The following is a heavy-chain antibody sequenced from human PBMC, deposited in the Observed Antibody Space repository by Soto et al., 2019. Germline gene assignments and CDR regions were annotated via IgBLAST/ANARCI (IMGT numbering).Heavy chain of an antibody. Sequence: SETLSLTCTVSSDSISRYYRSWIRQPPGKRLEWIGYISYSGSTDYNPSLKSRVTISGDTSKNQFSLKVRSVTAADTAVYYCARGTSWQLPFDYWGQGTLVTVSS. CDR1: SDSISRYY. J-gene: IGHJ4*02. CDR2: ISYSGST. CDR3: ARGTSWQLPFDY. D-gene: IGHD6-13*01. V-gene: IGHV4-59*01.